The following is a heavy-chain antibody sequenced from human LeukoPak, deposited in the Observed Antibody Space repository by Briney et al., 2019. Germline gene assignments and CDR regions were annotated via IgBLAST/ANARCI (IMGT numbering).Heavy chain of an antibody. CDR3: AAGSSTSYLGVLDY. Sequence: SQTLSLTCALSGDSVSSNSAAWNWFRQSPSRGLERLGRTSYRSKWSSDYAVSVKSRITTNPDTSKNQFSLQLSSVTPEDTAVYFCAAGSSTSYLGVLDYWGQGTLVTVSS. J-gene: IGHJ4*02. V-gene: IGHV6-1*01. D-gene: IGHD2-2*01. CDR2: TSYRSKWSS. CDR1: GDSVSSNSAA.